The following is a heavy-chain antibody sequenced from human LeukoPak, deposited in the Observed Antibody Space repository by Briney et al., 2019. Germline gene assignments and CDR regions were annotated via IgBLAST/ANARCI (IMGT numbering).Heavy chain of an antibody. CDR3: ATVAVRSTSWYVNY. J-gene: IGHJ4*02. CDR2: INPTTGGT. D-gene: IGHD6-13*01. V-gene: IGHV1-2*02. CDR1: GYTFSGFY. Sequence: ASVKVSCKASGYTFSGFYMHWVRQAPGQGLEWMGWINPTTGGTNYAQKFQGRVTMTRDTSISTAYMEMSRLISDDTAVYYCATVAVRSTSWYVNYWGQGTLVTVSS.